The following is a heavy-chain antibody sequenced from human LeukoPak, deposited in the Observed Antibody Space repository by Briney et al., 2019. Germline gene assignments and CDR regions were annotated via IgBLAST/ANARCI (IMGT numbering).Heavy chain of an antibody. CDR1: GFTFGDYV. Sequence: GGSLRLSCAASGFTFGDYVMRWVRQAPGKGREWGGFIRSKAYGGTTEYAASVKGRFTISRDDSKSIAYLQVNSLKTEDTAVFYCTKDKYPSRDYWGQGTLVTVSS. D-gene: IGHD6-6*01. V-gene: IGHV3-49*04. CDR3: TKDKYPSRDY. J-gene: IGHJ4*02. CDR2: IRSKAYGGTT.